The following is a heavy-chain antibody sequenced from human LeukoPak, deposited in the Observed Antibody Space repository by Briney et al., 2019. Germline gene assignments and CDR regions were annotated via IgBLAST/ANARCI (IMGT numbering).Heavy chain of an antibody. J-gene: IGHJ4*02. Sequence: GGSLRLSCAASGFTFSSYAMSWVRQAPGKGLEWVSAISGSGGSTYYVDSVKGRFTISRDNSKNTLYLQMNSLRAEDTAVYYCAKDPFNMVRGVVEYYFDYWGQGTLVTVSS. CDR2: ISGSGGST. D-gene: IGHD3-10*01. V-gene: IGHV3-23*01. CDR1: GFTFSSYA. CDR3: AKDPFNMVRGVVEYYFDY.